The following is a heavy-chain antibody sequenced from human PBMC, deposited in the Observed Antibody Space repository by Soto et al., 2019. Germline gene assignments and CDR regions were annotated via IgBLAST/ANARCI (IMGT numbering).Heavy chain of an antibody. D-gene: IGHD2-21*01. CDR1: GTSVTSYSYY. CDR3: ATVVIPGTRHTDFDS. CDR2: VFESENT. J-gene: IGHJ5*01. V-gene: IGHV4-61*01. Sequence: SETLSLTCNVSGTSVTSYSYYWNWIRQPPGKGLEWIGYVFESENTKYSPSLKGRASISVDTSKNQFSLTLTSVTAADTAVYYCATVVIPGTRHTDFDSRGQGVSVTVSS.